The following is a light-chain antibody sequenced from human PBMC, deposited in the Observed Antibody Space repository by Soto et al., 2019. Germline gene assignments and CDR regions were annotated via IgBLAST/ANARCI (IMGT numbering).Light chain of an antibody. Sequence: IQMTQSPSSVSASVGDRVTITCRASLGIRDYLAWYQQKPGRVPRLLIYSASTLQSGVPSRFSGSGSGTEFTLTISSLQPEDFASYYCQQLDRYPFTFGGGTMGDI. CDR3: QQLDRYPFT. V-gene: IGKV1-9*01. CDR2: SAS. J-gene: IGKJ4*01. CDR1: LGIRDY.